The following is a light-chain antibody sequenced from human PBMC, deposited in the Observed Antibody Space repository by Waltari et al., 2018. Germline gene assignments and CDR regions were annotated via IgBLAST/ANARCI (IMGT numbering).Light chain of an antibody. CDR3: CSYAGSHVV. CDR2: EGI. CDR1: RRDIGSYNL. J-gene: IGLJ2*01. V-gene: IGLV2-23*01. Sequence: QSALTQPASVSGSPGQSITISCTVTRRDIGSYNLVSWYQQHPGKAPKLMIYEGIKRPSGVSNRFSGSKSGNTASLTISGLQAEDEADYYCCSYAGSHVVFGGGTKLTVL.